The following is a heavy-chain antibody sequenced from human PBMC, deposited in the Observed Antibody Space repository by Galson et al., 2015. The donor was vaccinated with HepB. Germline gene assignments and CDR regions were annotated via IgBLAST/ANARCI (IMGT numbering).Heavy chain of an antibody. CDR3: AREEKLYYFDY. CDR1: GGSVSSGTYY. J-gene: IGHJ4*02. CDR2: IYYSGST. Sequence: ETLSLTCTVSGGSVSSGTYYWSWIRQPPGKGLEWIGYIYYSGSTNYNPSLKSRVTISVDTSKNQFSLKLSSVTAADTAVYYCAREEKLYYFDYWGQGTLVTVSS. V-gene: IGHV4-61*01.